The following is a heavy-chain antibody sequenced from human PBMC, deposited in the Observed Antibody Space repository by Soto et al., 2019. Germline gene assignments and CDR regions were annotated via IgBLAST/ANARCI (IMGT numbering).Heavy chain of an antibody. V-gene: IGHV4-34*02. J-gene: IGHJ4*02. CDR1: GWSLSDYS. D-gene: IGHD5-12*01. CDR3: ARGGGNSGYFLDY. CDR2: INHSGGT. Sequence: QVQLQQWGAGLLKPSETLSLRCAVDGWSLSDYSWTWIRQPPGKGLEWIGEINHSGGTKYNPSLKSRVTISVDPYKNQISLILPSVTAPDTAVYRCARGGGNSGYFLDYWGRGTLVTVSS.